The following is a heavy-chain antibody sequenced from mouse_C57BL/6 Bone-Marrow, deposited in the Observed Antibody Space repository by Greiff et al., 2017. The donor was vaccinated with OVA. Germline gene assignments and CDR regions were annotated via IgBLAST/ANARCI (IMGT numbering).Heavy chain of an antibody. CDR3: ARDDYYWYFDV. J-gene: IGHJ1*03. CDR1: GFTFGDFY. Sequence: EVKLVESGGGLVQSGRSLRLSCATSGFTFGDFYMEWVRQAPGKGLEWIAASRNKANDYTTEYSASVKGRFIVSRDTSQSILYLQMNALRAEDTAIYYCARDDYYWYFDVWGTGTTVTVSS. V-gene: IGHV7-1*01. CDR2: SRNKANDYTT.